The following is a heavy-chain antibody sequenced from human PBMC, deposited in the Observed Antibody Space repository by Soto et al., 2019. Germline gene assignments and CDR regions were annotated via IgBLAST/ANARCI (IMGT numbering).Heavy chain of an antibody. CDR3: AKIIAVAGRGYYCYY. D-gene: IGHD6-19*01. V-gene: IGHV3-23*01. CDR1: GFTFSSYC. CDR2: ISGSGGST. Sequence: GGPLILCYGSAGFTFSSYCMTWIRQTQGTGLEWVSAISGSGGSTYYADSVKGRFTISKDNSKNTLYLQMNSLRAEDTAVYNCAKIIAVAGRGYYCYYWGRGIRVTIS. J-gene: IGHJ2*01.